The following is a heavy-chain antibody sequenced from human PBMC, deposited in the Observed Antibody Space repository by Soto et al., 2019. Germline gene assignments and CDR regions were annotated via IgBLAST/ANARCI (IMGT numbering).Heavy chain of an antibody. Sequence: ESGGGVVQPGRSLRLSCAASGFTFSSYAMHWVRQAPGKGLEWVAVISYDGSNKYYADSVKGRFTISRDNSKNTLYLQMNSMRAEDTAVYYCASEINGGSYWGAGFDYGGQGTLVTVSS. CDR3: ASEINGGSYWGAGFDY. CDR2: ISYDGSNK. J-gene: IGHJ4*02. CDR1: GFTFSSYA. V-gene: IGHV3-30-3*01. D-gene: IGHD1-26*01.